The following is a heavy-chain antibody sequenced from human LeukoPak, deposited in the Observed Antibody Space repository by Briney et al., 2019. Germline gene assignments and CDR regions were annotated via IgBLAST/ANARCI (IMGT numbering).Heavy chain of an antibody. CDR2: IYPGDSDT. J-gene: IGHJ4*02. D-gene: IGHD4-23*01. V-gene: IGHV5-51*01. CDR3: ASSDYDYGGNFDY. Sequence: GESLKISCRGSGYSFTSYWIGWVRQMPGKGLEWMGIIYPGDSDTRYSPSFQGQVTISADKSISTAYLQWSSLKASDTAMYYCASSDYDYGGNFDYWGQGTLVTVSS. CDR1: GYSFTSYW.